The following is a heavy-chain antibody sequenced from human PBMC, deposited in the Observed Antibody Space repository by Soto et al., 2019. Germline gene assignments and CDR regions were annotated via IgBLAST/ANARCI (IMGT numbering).Heavy chain of an antibody. CDR3: ARTTTVTNWFDP. D-gene: IGHD4-17*01. V-gene: IGHV4-34*01. Sequence: SETLSLTCAVYGGSFSGYYWSWIRQPPGKGLEWIGEINHSGSTDYNPSLKSRVTISVDTSKNQFSLKLSSVTAADTAVYYCARTTTVTNWFDPWGQGTLVT. J-gene: IGHJ5*02. CDR1: GGSFSGYY. CDR2: INHSGST.